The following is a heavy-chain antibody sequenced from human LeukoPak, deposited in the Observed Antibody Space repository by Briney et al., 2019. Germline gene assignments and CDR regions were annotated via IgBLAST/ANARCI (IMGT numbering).Heavy chain of an antibody. V-gene: IGHV3-30*03. CDR1: GFTFSSYG. J-gene: IGHJ6*03. CDR3: ARLTQLWYRYYYYYYYMDV. Sequence: GGSLRLSCAASGFTFSSYGMHWVRQAPGKGLEWVAVISYGGSNKYYADSVKGRFTISRDNSKNTLYLQMNSLRAEDTAVYYCARLTQLWYRYYYYYYYMDVWGKGTTVTVSS. D-gene: IGHD5-18*01. CDR2: ISYGGSNK.